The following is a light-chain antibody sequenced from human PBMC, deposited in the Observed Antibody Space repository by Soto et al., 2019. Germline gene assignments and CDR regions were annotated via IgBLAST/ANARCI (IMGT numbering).Light chain of an antibody. V-gene: IGKV1-39*01. CDR3: QQSYSSSATM. CDR2: DAS. Sequence: DIQMTQSPYSLSAAVGDRVTIACRASQNINTYLNWYQQKPGKAPKLLIYDASTLQSGVPSRFSGSGSGRDFTLNITRLQPEDFATYYCQQSYSSSATMFGQGTRVEIK. CDR1: QNINTY. J-gene: IGKJ1*01.